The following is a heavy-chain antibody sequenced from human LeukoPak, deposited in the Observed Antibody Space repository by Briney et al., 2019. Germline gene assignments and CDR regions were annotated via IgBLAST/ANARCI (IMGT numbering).Heavy chain of an antibody. V-gene: IGHV3-23*01. D-gene: IGHD5-18*01. CDR2: LSGSGGYT. J-gene: IGHJ4*02. CDR3: AKGWVYSSGFDY. CDR1: GFSFTTYA. Sequence: GGSLRLSCAASGFSFTTYAMSWVRQTPGKGLEWVSALSGSGGYTYYADSVKGRFTISRDNSNNTLYLQMHSRRAEDTAVYYCAKGWVYSSGFDYWGGGPLVNVSA.